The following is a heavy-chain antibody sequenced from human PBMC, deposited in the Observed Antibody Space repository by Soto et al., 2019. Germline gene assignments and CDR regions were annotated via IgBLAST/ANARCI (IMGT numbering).Heavy chain of an antibody. CDR2: MYDNGGT. D-gene: IGHD6-13*01. V-gene: IGHV4-59*01. CDR1: GGSISSYY. J-gene: IGHJ1*01. Sequence: QVQLQESGPGLVKPSETLSLTCTVSGGSISSYYWSWIRQPPGKGLEWIGYMYDNGGTNYNPSLQSRVTISGVMSKNLCSLKLTSVTAADTAVYYCARARGTYSSSGAKSFLNCGQGTMVNVSS. CDR3: ARARGTYSSSGAKSFLN.